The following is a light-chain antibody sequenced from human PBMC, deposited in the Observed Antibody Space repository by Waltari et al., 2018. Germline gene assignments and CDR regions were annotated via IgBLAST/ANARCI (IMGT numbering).Light chain of an antibody. CDR2: AAS. CDR3: QQYNNWPPLT. V-gene: IGKV1-9*01. Sequence: DIQLTQSPSFLSASVGDRVTITCRASQAISSYLAWYQQKPGRAPKLLIYAASTLQSGVPSGFSGSGSGTEFTLTISSLQSEDFAVYYCQQYNNWPPLTFGGGTKVEIK. CDR1: QAISSY. J-gene: IGKJ4*01.